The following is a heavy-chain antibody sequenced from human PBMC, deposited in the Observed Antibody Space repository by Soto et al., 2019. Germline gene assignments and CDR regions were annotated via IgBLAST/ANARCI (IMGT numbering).Heavy chain of an antibody. CDR1: GFTFSSYG. V-gene: IGHV3-33*01. CDR2: IWYDGSNK. D-gene: IGHD3-22*01. CDR3: ARAYYYDSSGYYYVFDY. J-gene: IGHJ4*02. Sequence: GGSLRLSCAASGFTFSSYGMHWVRQAPGKGLEWVAVIWYDGSNKYYADSVKGRFTISRDNSKNTLYLQMNSLRAEDTAVYYCARAYYYDSSGYYYVFDYWGQGTLVTVSS.